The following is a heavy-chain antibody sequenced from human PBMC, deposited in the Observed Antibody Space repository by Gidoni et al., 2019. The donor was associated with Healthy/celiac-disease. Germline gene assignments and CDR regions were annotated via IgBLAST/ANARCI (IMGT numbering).Heavy chain of an antibody. V-gene: IGHV1-69*01. CDR1: GGTFSSYA. J-gene: IGHJ6*02. CDR3: ARDHKSVGGSYFYYYYGMDV. Sequence: QVQLVQSGAEVKKPGSSVKVSCKASGGTFSSYAISWVRQAPGQGLEWMGGIIPIFGTANYAQKFQGRVTITADESTSTAYMELSSLRSEDTAVYYCARDHKSVGGSYFYYYYGMDVWGQGTTVTVSS. CDR2: IIPIFGTA. D-gene: IGHD1-26*01.